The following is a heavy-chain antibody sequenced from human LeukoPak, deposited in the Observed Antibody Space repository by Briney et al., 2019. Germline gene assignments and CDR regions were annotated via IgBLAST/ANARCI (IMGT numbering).Heavy chain of an antibody. CDR2: IDQDGSDK. CDR1: GFSLSNYW. V-gene: IGHV3-7*01. Sequence: GSLRLSCAGSGFSLSNYWMSWVRQAPGKGLEWVANIDQDGSDKNYVGSVKGRFTISRDDAKNSLYLQMNSLRVEDTAVYYCARESTRERPGCWGQGTLVTVSS. J-gene: IGHJ4*02. D-gene: IGHD5/OR15-5a*01. CDR3: ARESTRERPGC.